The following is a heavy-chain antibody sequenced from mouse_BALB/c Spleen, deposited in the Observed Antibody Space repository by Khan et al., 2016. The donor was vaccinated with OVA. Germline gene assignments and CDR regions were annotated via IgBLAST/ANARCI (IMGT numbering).Heavy chain of an antibody. CDR3: ARSGGYGDAVDY. Sequence: QVQLQQSGTELLSPGTSVKVSCKASGYAFADYLIDWVKQRPGQGLEWIGVINPGSGNTNYNEQFKGKATLTAANSSSTAYMQLSSLTSDDSAVYFCARSGGYGDAVDYWGQGTSVTVSS. V-gene: IGHV1-54*01. CDR1: GYAFADYL. D-gene: IGHD2-2*01. CDR2: INPGSGNT. J-gene: IGHJ4*01.